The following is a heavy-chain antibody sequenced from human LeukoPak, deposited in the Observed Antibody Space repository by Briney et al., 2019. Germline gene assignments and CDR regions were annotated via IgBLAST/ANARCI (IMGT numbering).Heavy chain of an antibody. CDR3: ARYDSATMSGWFDP. V-gene: IGHV4-31*03. CDR1: GGSISSGSYY. Sequence: SDTLSLTCTISGGSISSGSYYWTWIRQHPDKGLEWIGYINYSRNIYYNPSLKSRVTMSVDTSKNQFSLRLSSVTAADTAVYFCARYDSATMSGWFDPWGRGTLVTVSS. CDR2: INYSRNI. J-gene: IGHJ5*02. D-gene: IGHD2-2*01.